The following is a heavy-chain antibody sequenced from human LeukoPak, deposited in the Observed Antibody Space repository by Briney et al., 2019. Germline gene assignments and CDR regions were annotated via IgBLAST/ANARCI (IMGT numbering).Heavy chain of an antibody. CDR3: ARGIADPYSFDS. CDR2: IYSTGST. CDR1: GGSINFYY. D-gene: IGHD6-13*01. V-gene: IGHV4-4*07. Sequence: PSETLSLTCTVSGGSINFYYWSWIRQPAGKGLEWIGRIYSTGSTNYSPSLKSRVPMSVDKSKNQFSLNLSSVTAADTAVYYCARGIADPYSFDSWGQGTLVTVSS. J-gene: IGHJ4*02.